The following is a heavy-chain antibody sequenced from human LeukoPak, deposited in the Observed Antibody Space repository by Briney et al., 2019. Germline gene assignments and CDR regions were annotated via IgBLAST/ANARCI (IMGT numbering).Heavy chain of an antibody. D-gene: IGHD2-2*01. Sequence: SETLSLTCAVYGGSFSYYYWNWIRQPPGKGLEWVGEINHSGTTNYNPSLKSRVTISVDTSKNQFSLRLSAVTAADTAVYHCARGLRLPSRSAPAVPHVWAKGTTVTVSA. CDR3: ARGLRLPSRSAPAVPHV. CDR2: INHSGTT. V-gene: IGHV4-34*01. CDR1: GGSFSYYY. J-gene: IGHJ6*04.